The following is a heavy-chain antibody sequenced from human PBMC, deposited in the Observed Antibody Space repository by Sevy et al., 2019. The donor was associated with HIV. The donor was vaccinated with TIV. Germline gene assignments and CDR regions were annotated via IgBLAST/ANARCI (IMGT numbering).Heavy chain of an antibody. CDR3: AKDGLGLRYFDWSLFGLYYFDY. J-gene: IGHJ4*02. CDR2: ISGSGGST. CDR1: GFTFSSYA. V-gene: IGHV3-23*01. D-gene: IGHD3-9*01. Sequence: GGSLRLSCAASGFTFSSYAMSWVRQAPGKGLEWVSAISGSGGSTYYADSVKGRFTISRDNSKNTLYLQMNSLRAEDTAVYYCAKDGLGLRYFDWSLFGLYYFDYWGQGTLVTVSS.